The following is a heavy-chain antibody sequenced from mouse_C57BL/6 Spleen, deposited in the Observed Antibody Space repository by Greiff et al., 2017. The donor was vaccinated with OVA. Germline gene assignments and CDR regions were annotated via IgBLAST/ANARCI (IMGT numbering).Heavy chain of an antibody. J-gene: IGHJ3*01. D-gene: IGHD3-2*02. CDR1: GFNIKDDY. Sequence: SGAELVRPGASVKLSCTASGFNIKDDYMHWVKQRPEQGLEWIGWIDPENGDTEYASKCQGKATITADTSSNTAYLQLSSLTSEDTAVYYCTTPMTAQATWFAYWGQGTLVTVSA. V-gene: IGHV14-4*01. CDR3: TTPMTAQATWFAY. CDR2: IDPENGDT.